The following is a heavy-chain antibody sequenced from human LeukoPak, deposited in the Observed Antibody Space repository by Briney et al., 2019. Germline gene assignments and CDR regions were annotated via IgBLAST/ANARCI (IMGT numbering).Heavy chain of an antibody. V-gene: IGHV3-30*04. CDR3: ARDGRLGYCTNGVCPFDY. CDR2: ISYDGSNK. Sequence: GGSLRLSCAASGFTFSSYAMHWVRQAPGKGLEWVAVISYDGSNKYYADSVKGRFTISRDNSKNTLYLQMNSLRAEDTAVYYCARDGRLGYCTNGVCPFDYWGHGTLVTVSS. J-gene: IGHJ4*01. D-gene: IGHD2-8*01. CDR1: GFTFSSYA.